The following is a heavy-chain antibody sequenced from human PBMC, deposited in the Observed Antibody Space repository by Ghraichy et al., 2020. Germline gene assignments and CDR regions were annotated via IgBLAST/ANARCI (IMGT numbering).Heavy chain of an antibody. CDR3: ARDETSCSGGVCYTFDH. Sequence: ASLKVSCKASGYIFTTHAIHWVRQAPGQGLEWMGWINPGNDNKKYSQKFQGRVTMTRDTSASTAYMELSSLISEDTAVYYCARDETSCSGGVCYTFDHWGQGTLVTVSP. CDR2: INPGNDNK. D-gene: IGHD2-8*02. CDR1: GYIFTTHA. V-gene: IGHV1-3*01. J-gene: IGHJ4*02.